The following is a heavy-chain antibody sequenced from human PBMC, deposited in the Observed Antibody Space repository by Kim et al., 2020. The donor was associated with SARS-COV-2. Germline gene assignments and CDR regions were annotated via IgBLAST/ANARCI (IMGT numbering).Heavy chain of an antibody. Sequence: ASVKVSCKASGYTFTSYYMHWVRQAPGQGLEWMGIINPSGGSTSYAQKFQGRVTMTRDTSTSTVYMELSSLRSEDTAVYYCARGAPYYYDSSGYTYYFDYWGQGTLVTVSS. CDR1: GYTFTSYY. J-gene: IGHJ4*02. CDR2: INPSGGST. V-gene: IGHV1-46*01. D-gene: IGHD3-22*01. CDR3: ARGAPYYYDSSGYTYYFDY.